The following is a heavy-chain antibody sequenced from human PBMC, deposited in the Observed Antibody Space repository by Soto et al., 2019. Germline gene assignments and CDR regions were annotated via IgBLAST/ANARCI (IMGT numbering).Heavy chain of an antibody. J-gene: IGHJ5*02. Sequence: EVQLVESGGGLVQPGGSLRLSCAASGFTFSAYDMHWVRQPTGKGLEWVSAIGTLHDTYYPDSVKGRLTISRENAKKSFYLQMNSLKTGGTAVYYCARPASYGHGGGGWFDPWGQGTLVTVSS. V-gene: IGHV3-13*01. CDR1: GFTFSAYD. D-gene: IGHD3-16*01. CDR3: ARPASYGHGGGGWFDP. CDR2: IGTLHDT.